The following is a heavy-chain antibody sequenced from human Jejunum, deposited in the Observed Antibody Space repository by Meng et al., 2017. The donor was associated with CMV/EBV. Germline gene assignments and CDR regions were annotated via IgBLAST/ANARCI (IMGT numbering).Heavy chain of an antibody. V-gene: IGHV3-30*02. CDR3: AKVGFGWYSIDY. Sequence: QVEPVDSGGGVVQPGGARRLSCAASGFTFSIYGIHWVRQAPGKGLEWVAFIRYDGTVQNYADSVKGRFTISRDNSWNMLSLEMNSLRPEDTAVYYCAKVGFGWYSIDYWGQGTLVTVSS. J-gene: IGHJ4*02. CDR2: IRYDGTVQ. CDR1: GFTFSIYG. D-gene: IGHD6-19*01.